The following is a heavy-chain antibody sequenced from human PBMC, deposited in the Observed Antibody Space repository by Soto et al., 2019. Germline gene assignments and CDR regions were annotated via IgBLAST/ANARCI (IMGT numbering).Heavy chain of an antibody. D-gene: IGHD3-16*01. V-gene: IGHV1-18*01. CDR2: ISPYSGNT. CDR3: AKVDNYVTPPPQDV. Sequence: QVQLVQSGDEVRKPGSSVKVSCKASGYIFVNYGIAWVRQAPGQGLEWMGWISPYSGNTHYASKVHGRLTMTTDTSTSTAYMDQESLTSADTAVYYFAKVDNYVTPPPQDVWGEGTTVTVSS. J-gene: IGHJ6*04. CDR1: GYIFVNYG.